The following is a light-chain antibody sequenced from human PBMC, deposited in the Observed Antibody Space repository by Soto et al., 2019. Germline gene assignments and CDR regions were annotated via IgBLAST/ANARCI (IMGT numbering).Light chain of an antibody. V-gene: IGKV3-15*01. J-gene: IGKJ1*01. CDR1: QRISNN. Sequence: EVRMSKSPATLSVSPGERVTLSCRASQRISNNVAWYQQRPGQTPRLLIYGASTRASGVPARFSGSGFGADFTLTISGLQSEDVATYYCQQFNYWPPWTFGQGTKVDIK. CDR2: GAS. CDR3: QQFNYWPPWT.